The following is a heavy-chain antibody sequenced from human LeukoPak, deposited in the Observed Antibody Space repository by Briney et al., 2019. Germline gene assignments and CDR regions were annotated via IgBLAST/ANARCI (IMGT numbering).Heavy chain of an antibody. CDR3: ARLGTLRYFDWLLYSGTDFDY. Sequence: PGGSLRFSCAASGLTSRNFVLHWVGQAPGKGLEFFSGIRSIGDSTYYANSAKGRFTISRDNSKNTLYLQMVSLRAEDTAVYYCARLGTLRYFDWLLYSGTDFDYWGQGTLVTVSS. CDR1: GLTSRNFV. J-gene: IGHJ4*02. D-gene: IGHD3-9*01. CDR2: IRSIGDST. V-gene: IGHV3-64*01.